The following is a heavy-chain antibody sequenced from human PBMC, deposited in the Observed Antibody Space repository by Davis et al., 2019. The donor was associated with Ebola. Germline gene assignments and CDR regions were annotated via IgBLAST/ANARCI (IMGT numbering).Heavy chain of an antibody. V-gene: IGHV3-7*01. CDR1: GSTFSRSW. CDR2: IKEDGSEK. CDR3: ANLEWVNPDY. D-gene: IGHD3-3*01. J-gene: IGHJ4*02. Sequence: GESLKISCVASGSTFSRSWMNWVRQAPGQGLEWVASIKEDGSEKYHVHSVEGRFTISRDNAKNSLYLQMNSLRAEDTAVYYCANLEWVNPDYWGQGDLVTVSS.